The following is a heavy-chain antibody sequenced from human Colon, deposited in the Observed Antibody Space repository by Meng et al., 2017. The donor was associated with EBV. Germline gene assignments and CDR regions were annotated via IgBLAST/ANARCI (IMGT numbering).Heavy chain of an antibody. Sequence: RGPGPGLVKPSGTLSLTCSVSGDSVSNKNKYWGWIRQPPGKGLEWIGNIYYSGRTNYNPSLTSRVAISVDTSKNQFSLRLNSVTAADSAIYSCARGDLDGDCYYCLDFWGQGALVTVSS. J-gene: IGHJ4*02. CDR1: GDSVSNKNKY. CDR3: ARGDLDGDCYYCLDF. V-gene: IGHV4-39*07. D-gene: IGHD2-21*02. CDR2: IYYSGRT.